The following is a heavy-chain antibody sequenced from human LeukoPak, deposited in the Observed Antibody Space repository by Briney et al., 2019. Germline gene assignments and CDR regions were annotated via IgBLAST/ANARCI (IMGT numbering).Heavy chain of an antibody. Sequence: SETLSLTCTVSGRSVSSSYCSWIRQPPGRGLGWIGYIYYSGSTNYNPSLKSRVTISVDTSKNQFSLKLSSVTAADTAVYYCARGIRGYAFDIWGQGTMVTVSS. J-gene: IGHJ3*02. CDR3: ARGIRGYAFDI. D-gene: IGHD3-22*01. CDR1: GRSVSSSY. CDR2: IYYSGST. V-gene: IGHV4-59*02.